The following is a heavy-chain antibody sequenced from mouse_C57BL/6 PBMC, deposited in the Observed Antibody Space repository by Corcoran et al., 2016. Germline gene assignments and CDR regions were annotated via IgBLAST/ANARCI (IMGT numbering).Heavy chain of an antibody. Sequence: EVQLQQSGPELVKPGASVKISCKASGYTFTDYYMNWVKQSHGKSLEWIGDINPNNGGTSYNQKFKGKATLTVDKSSSTAYMELRSLTSEDSAVYYCARDYYGSSRELYWYFDVWGTGTTVTVSS. CDR2: INPNNGGT. CDR3: ARDYYGSSRELYWYFDV. CDR1: GYTFTDYY. D-gene: IGHD1-1*01. V-gene: IGHV1-26*01. J-gene: IGHJ1*03.